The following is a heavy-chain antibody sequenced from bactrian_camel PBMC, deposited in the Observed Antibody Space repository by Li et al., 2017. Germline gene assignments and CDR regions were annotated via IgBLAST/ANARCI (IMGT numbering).Heavy chain of an antibody. D-gene: IGHD3*01. CDR2: IWRVIGTT. V-gene: IGHV3S63*01. J-gene: IGHJ4*01. Sequence: QVQLVESGGGSVQAGGSLRLSCTTTGYDYGRNCMAWFRLAPGKEREGVAVIWRVIGTTGTADSVKGRFTISQDNAKNTAYLQMDSLKPEDTAEYYCAEDPTMGYIMRCDHWGQGTQVTVS. CDR3: AEDPTMGYIMRCDH. CDR1: GYDYGRNC.